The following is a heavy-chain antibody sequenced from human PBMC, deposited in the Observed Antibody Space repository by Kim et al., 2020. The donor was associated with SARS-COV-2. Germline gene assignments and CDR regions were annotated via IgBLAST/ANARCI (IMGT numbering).Heavy chain of an antibody. CDR2: ISSSGSTI. V-gene: IGHV3-48*03. CDR3: AREERGITIFGVVITRFFDY. CDR1: GFTFSSYE. D-gene: IGHD3-3*01. J-gene: IGHJ4*02. Sequence: GGYLRLSCAASGFTFSSYEMNWVRQAPGKGLEWVSYISSSGSTIYYADSVKGRFTISRDNAKNSLYLQMNSLRAEDTAVYYCAREERGITIFGVVITRFFDYWGQGTLVTVSS.